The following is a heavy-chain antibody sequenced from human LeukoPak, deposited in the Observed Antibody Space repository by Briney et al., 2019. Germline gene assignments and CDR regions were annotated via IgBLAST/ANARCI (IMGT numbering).Heavy chain of an antibody. D-gene: IGHD2-15*01. CDR2: IYYSGST. CDR3: ARDSLNYYYGMDV. J-gene: IGHJ6*02. CDR1: GGSISSYY. V-gene: IGHV4-59*01. Sequence: SETLSLTGTVSGGSISSYYWSWIRQPPGKGLEWIGYIYYSGSTNYNPSLKSRVTISVDTSKNQFSLKLSSVTAADTAVYYCARDSLNYYYGMDVWGQGTTVTVSS.